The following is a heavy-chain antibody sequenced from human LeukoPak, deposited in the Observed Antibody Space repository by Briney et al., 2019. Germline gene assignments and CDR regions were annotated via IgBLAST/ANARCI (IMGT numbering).Heavy chain of an antibody. CDR1: GFTFSSYA. J-gene: IGHJ3*02. D-gene: IGHD3-22*01. CDR3: ARESPYYYDSSDAFDI. V-gene: IGHV3-23*01. CDR2: ISGSGGST. Sequence: QDGGSLRLSCAASGFTFSSYAMSWVRQAPGKGLEWVSAISGSGGSTYYADSVKGRFTISRDNSKNSLYLQMNSLRAEDTAVYYCARESPYYYDSSDAFDIWGQGTMVTVSS.